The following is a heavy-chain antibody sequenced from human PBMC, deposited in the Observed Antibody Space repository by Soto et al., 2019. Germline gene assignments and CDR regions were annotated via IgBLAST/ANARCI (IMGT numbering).Heavy chain of an antibody. CDR3: ARHANRRYFDY. V-gene: IGHV4-39*01. J-gene: IGHJ4*02. CDR2: IYYSGST. CDR1: GGSISSSSYY. D-gene: IGHD3-9*01. Sequence: SETLSLTCTVSGGSISSSSYYWGWIRQPPGKGLEWIGSIYYSGSTYYNPSLKSRVTISVDTSKNQFSLKLSSVTAADTAVYYCARHANRRYFDYWGQGTLVTVSS.